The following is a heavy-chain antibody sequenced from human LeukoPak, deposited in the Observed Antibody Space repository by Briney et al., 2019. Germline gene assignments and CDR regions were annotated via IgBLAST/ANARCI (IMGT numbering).Heavy chain of an antibody. V-gene: IGHV1-8*01. J-gene: IGHJ4*02. CDR2: MKPNSGNT. CDR3: ARGRYCSGGSCKRHWIYYFDY. CDR1: GYTFTSYD. D-gene: IGHD2-15*01. Sequence: ASVKVSCKASGYTFTSYDINWERQATGQGLEWMGWMKPNSGNTGYAQKFQGRVTMTRNTSISTAYMELSSLRSEDTAVYYCARGRYCSGGSCKRHWIYYFDYWGQGTLVTVSS.